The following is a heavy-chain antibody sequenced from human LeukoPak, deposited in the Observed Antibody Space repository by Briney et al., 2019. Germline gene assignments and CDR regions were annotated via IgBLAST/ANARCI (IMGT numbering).Heavy chain of an antibody. D-gene: IGHD6-13*01. Sequence: GGSLRLSCAASGFTVSSNYMSWVRQAPGKGLEWVSVIYSGGTTYYADSVKGRFTISRDNSKNTLYLQMNSLRVDDTAVYYCARVSGGAAAGKTGWYYFAYWGQGPLVSVSS. CDR2: IYSGGTT. J-gene: IGHJ4*02. V-gene: IGHV3-53*01. CDR3: ARVSGGAAAGKTGWYYFAY. CDR1: GFTVSSNY.